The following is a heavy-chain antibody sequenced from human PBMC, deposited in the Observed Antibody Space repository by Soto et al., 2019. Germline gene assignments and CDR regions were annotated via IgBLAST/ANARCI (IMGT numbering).Heavy chain of an antibody. CDR3: AKGNEPYSSSSHYMDL. J-gene: IGHJ6*03. CDR1: GFTFDDYA. D-gene: IGHD6-6*01. Sequence: GGSLRLSCAASGFTFDDYAMHWVRQAPGKGLEWVSGISWNSGSIGYADSVKGRFTISRDNAKNSLYLQMNSLRAEDTALYYCAKGNEPYSSSSHYMDLWGKGTKVTVSS. CDR2: ISWNSGSI. V-gene: IGHV3-9*01.